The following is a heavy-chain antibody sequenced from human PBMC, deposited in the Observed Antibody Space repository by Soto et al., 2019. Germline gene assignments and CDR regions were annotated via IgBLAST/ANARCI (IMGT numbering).Heavy chain of an antibody. CDR1: GFTFSSYG. CDR3: AKVRTPYFTKVRGVDIDY. J-gene: IGHJ4*02. D-gene: IGHD3-10*01. CDR2: ISYDGSNK. V-gene: IGHV3-30*18. Sequence: QVQLVASGGGVVQPGRSLRLSCAASGFTFSSYGMHWVRQAPGTGLEWVAVISYDGSNKYYADSVKSRFTISRDNSKNTPYLQMNSLRAEDTAVYYCAKVRTPYFTKVRGVDIDYWGQGTLVTVSS.